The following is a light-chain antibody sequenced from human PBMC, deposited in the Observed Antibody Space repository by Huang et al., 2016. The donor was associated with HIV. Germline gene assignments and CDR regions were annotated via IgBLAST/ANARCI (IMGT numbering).Light chain of an antibody. Sequence: AIRMTQSPSSLSASTGDRVTSTCRASQGISSYLAWYQQKPGKAPKLLISSASTLQGGVPSRFSGSGFGTDFTLTISSLQSEDLGTYYCQQYYIYPHAFGQGTKLEI. V-gene: IGKV1-8*01. CDR2: SAS. J-gene: IGKJ2*01. CDR3: QQYYIYPHA. CDR1: QGISSY.